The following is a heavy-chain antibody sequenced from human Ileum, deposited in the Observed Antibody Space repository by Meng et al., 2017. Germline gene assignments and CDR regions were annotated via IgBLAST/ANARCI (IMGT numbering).Heavy chain of an antibody. J-gene: IGHJ4*02. Sequence: QVQLQESGPGLVKPSGTLSPTCPFSCGSISICNWWTWVRQPPGKGLEWIGEIYHTGGNNYNPSLKRRVTISVDKSKNQFSLEVTSVTAADTAVYYCARVRCASVSCYGDSYFDYWGQGILVTVSS. CDR3: ARVRCASVSCYGDSYFDY. D-gene: IGHD2-15*01. CDR2: IYHTGGN. V-gene: IGHV4-4*02. CDR1: CGSISICNW.